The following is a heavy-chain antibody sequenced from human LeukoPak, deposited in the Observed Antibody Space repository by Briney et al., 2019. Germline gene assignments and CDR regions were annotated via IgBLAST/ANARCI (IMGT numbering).Heavy chain of an antibody. V-gene: IGHV3-53*01. J-gene: IGHJ4*02. CDR2: IYSGGST. Sequence: GGSLRLSCAASGFTVSSNYMSWVRQAPGKGLEWVSVIYSGGSTYYADSVKGRFTISRDNSKNTLYLQMNSLRAEDTAVYYCARAPSDQLQIPPFYWGQGTLVTVSS. CDR3: ARAPSDQLQIPPFY. D-gene: IGHD2-2*01. CDR1: GFTVSSNY.